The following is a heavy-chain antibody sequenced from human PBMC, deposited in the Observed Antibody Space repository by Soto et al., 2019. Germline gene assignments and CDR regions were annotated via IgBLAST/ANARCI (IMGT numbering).Heavy chain of an antibody. J-gene: IGHJ4*02. Sequence: GGSLRLSCTTSGFTFGDYALSRVRQAPGKGLEWVGFIRRNAYGGTTDYAASVKGRSTISRDDSKSIAYLQMNSLRTEDTALYYCTRASSLDFDFWGQGTLVTVSS. D-gene: IGHD3-16*01. CDR1: GFTFGDYA. CDR2: IRRNAYGGTT. V-gene: IGHV3-49*04. CDR3: TRASSLDFDF.